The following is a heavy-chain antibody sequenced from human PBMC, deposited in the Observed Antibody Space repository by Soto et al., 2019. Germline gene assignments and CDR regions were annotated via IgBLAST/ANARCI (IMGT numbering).Heavy chain of an antibody. Sequence: GGSLRLSCAASGFTFSSYSMNWVRQAPGKGLEWVSSISSSSSYIYYADSVKGRFTISRDNAKNSLYLQMNSLRAEDTAVYYCARDRGITGTPGLGYWGQGTLVTVSS. J-gene: IGHJ4*02. CDR3: ARDRGITGTPGLGY. D-gene: IGHD1-7*01. CDR2: ISSSSSYI. CDR1: GFTFSSYS. V-gene: IGHV3-21*01.